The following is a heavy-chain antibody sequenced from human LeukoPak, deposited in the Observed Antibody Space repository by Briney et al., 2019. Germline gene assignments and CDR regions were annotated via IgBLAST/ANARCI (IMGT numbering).Heavy chain of an antibody. Sequence: SVTLSLTCTVSGGSISSYYWSWIRQPPGKGLEWIGYIYYSGSTNYNPSLKSRVTISVDTSKNQFSLKLSSVTAADTAVYYCARVGAMYYYGSEPHWFDPWGQGTLVTVSS. CDR2: IYYSGST. CDR3: ARVGAMYYYGSEPHWFDP. CDR1: GGSISSYY. V-gene: IGHV4-59*01. J-gene: IGHJ5*02. D-gene: IGHD3-10*01.